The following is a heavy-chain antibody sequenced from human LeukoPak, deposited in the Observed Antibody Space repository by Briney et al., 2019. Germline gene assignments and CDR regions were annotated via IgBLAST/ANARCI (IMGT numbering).Heavy chain of an antibody. Sequence: GGSLRLSCAASGFTFNDYAMHWIRQAPGKGLEWVSFITGDGGSTDYADSVKGRFTISRDNSINSLYLQMNSLKTEDTALYYCAKDRDTSGWDYWGQGTLATVSS. CDR2: ITGDGGST. D-gene: IGHD6-19*01. CDR3: AKDRDTSGWDY. CDR1: GFTFNDYA. J-gene: IGHJ4*02. V-gene: IGHV3-43*02.